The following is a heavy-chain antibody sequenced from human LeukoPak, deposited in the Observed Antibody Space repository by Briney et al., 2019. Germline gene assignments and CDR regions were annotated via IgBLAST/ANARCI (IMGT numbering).Heavy chain of an antibody. CDR2: IKEDGTKK. J-gene: IGHJ5*02. Sequence: PGGSLRLSCVASGFTFNTFWKSWLRQTPGKGLEWVANIKEDGTKKYYVDSVKGRFTISRDNAENSLYLQMNSLRAEDTAVYYCARDAAGYDPWGQGTLVTVSS. V-gene: IGHV3-7*01. CDR3: ARDAAGYDP. D-gene: IGHD6-13*01. CDR1: GFTFNTFW.